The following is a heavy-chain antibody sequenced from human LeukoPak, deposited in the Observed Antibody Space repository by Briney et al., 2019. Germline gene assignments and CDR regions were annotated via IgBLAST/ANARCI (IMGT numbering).Heavy chain of an antibody. CDR3: VRQVPSYFCSAKGYYGMDV. Sequence: GESLKISCQGSGFTFFHTWIGWVRQLPGKGLEWMVLIYPHNSDTKYNASFQGPVTVSADQSRSTAYLQWSSLKDSDTAVYSCVRQVPSYFCSAKGYYGMDVWGQGTTVIVSS. V-gene: IGHV5-51*01. CDR1: GFTFFHTW. D-gene: IGHD2/OR15-2a*01. J-gene: IGHJ6*02. CDR2: IYPHNSDT.